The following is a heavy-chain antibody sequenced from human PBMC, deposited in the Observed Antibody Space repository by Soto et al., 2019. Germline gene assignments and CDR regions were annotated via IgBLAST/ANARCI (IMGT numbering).Heavy chain of an antibody. V-gene: IGHV4-30-4*01. D-gene: IGHD3-22*01. Sequence: NPSETLSLTCTVSGGSISSGDYYWSWIRQPPGKGLEWIGYIYYSGSTYYNPSLKSRVTISVDTSKNQFSLKLSSVTATDTAVYYCARELGYDSSGYYPWGQGTLVTVSS. J-gene: IGHJ5*02. CDR1: GGSISSGDYY. CDR2: IYYSGST. CDR3: ARELGYDSSGYYP.